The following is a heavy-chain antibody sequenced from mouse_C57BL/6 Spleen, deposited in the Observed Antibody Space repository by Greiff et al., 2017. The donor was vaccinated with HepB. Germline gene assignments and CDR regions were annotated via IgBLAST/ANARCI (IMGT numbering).Heavy chain of an antibody. CDR2: IRNKANGYTT. CDR3: ARSGDSNYVGYFDV. D-gene: IGHD2-5*01. V-gene: IGHV7-3*01. Sequence: EVQVVESGGGLVQPGGSLSLSCAASGFTFTDYYMSWVRQPPGKALEWLGFIRNKANGYTTEYSASVKGRFTISRDNSQSILYLQMNALRAEDSPTYYCARSGDSNYVGYFDVWGTGTTVTVSS. J-gene: IGHJ1*03. CDR1: GFTFTDYY.